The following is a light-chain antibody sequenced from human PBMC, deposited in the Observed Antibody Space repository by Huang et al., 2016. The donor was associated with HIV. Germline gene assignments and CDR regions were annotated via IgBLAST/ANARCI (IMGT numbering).Light chain of an antibody. J-gene: IGKJ4*01. CDR3: QQYYITPLT. Sequence: DIVMTQSPDSLVVSLGERATINCQSSQIISYNSNNKHYLAWYQQKPGQPPKLFIYWASTRESGVPDRFTGSGSGTDFTLTISSLQAEDVAVYYCQQYYITPLTFGGGTKVEI. CDR2: WAS. CDR1: QIISYNSNNKHY. V-gene: IGKV4-1*01.